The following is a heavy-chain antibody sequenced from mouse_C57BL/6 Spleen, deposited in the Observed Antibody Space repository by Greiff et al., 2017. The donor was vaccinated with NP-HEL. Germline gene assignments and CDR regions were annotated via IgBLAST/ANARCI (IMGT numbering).Heavy chain of an antibody. CDR2: IDPSDSYT. CDR3: ASEGPGDYAMDY. J-gene: IGHJ4*01. V-gene: IGHV1-69*01. Sequence: VQLVESGAELVMPGASVKLSCKASGYTFTSYWMHWVKQRPGQGLEWIGEIDPSDSYTNYNQKFKGKSTLTVDKSSSTAYMQLSSLTSEDSAVYYCASEGPGDYAMDYWGQGTSVTVSS. CDR1: GYTFTSYW.